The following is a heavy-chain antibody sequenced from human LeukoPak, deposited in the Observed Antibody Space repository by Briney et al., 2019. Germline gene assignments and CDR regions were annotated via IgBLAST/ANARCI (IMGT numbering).Heavy chain of an antibody. Sequence: SVKVSCKVSGNTLSELSMHWVRQAPGKGLEWMGRIIPILGIANYAQKFQGRVTITADKSTSTAYMELSSLRSEDTAVYYCARGGLSSSWYDYWGQGTLVTVSS. CDR3: ARGGLSSSWYDY. CDR1: GNTLSELS. J-gene: IGHJ4*02. V-gene: IGHV1-69*04. CDR2: IIPILGIA. D-gene: IGHD6-13*01.